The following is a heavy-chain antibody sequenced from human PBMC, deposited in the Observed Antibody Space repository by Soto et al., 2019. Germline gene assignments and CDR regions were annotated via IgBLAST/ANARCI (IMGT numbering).Heavy chain of an antibody. V-gene: IGHV3-7*03. Sequence: EVLLVESGGGLVQPGGSLRLSCGASGFSLIPYWMSWVRQAPGKGLEWVANINQDGSARYYVDSVRGRFTISRDNAQNSVFRQMNSLRAEDMAVYFCARGSVHFYDNSFDYWGQGTPCTVAS. CDR2: INQDGSAR. D-gene: IGHD3-22*01. CDR3: ARGSVHFYDNSFDY. CDR1: GFSLIPYW. J-gene: IGHJ4*02.